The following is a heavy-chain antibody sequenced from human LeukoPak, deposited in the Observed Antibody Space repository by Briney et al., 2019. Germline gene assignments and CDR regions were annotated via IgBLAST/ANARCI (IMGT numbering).Heavy chain of an antibody. CDR2: INTNTGNP. D-gene: IGHD3-3*01. CDR1: GYTFTSYA. V-gene: IGHV7-4-1*02. CDR3: ARDRSSTIFGVVIMSVEAFDI. J-gene: IGHJ3*02. Sequence: GASVKVSCKASGYTFTSYAMNWVRQAPGQGLEWMGWINTNTGNPTYAQGFTGRFVFSLDTSVSTAYLQISSLKAEDTAVYYCARDRSSTIFGVVIMSVEAFDIWGQGTMVTVSS.